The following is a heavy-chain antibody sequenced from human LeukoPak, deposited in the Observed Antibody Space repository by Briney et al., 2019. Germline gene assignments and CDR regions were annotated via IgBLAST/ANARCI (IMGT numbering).Heavy chain of an antibody. D-gene: IGHD3-10*01. J-gene: IGHJ4*02. V-gene: IGHV3-48*03. CDR3: ARPDGDYYYGSGSYFHY. CDR1: GFPFRSYE. CDR2: ISSSGTTI. Sequence: GGSLRLSCAASGFPFRSYEMNWVRQAPGKGLEWVSYISSSGTTIYYADSVKGRFTISRDNAKNSLYLQMNSLRAEDTAVYYCARPDGDYYYGSGSYFHYWGQGTLVTVSS.